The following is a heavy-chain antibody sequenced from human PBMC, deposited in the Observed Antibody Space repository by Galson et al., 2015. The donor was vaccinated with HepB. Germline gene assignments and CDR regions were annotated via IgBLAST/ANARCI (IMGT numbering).Heavy chain of an antibody. Sequence: GKGLEWIGYIYHSGSTYYNPSLKSRVTISVDRSKNQFSLKLSSVTAADTAVYYCARDGLDCSGGSCYPGGGWFDPWGQGTLVTVSS. CDR2: IYHSGST. D-gene: IGHD2-15*01. CDR3: ARDGLDCSGGSCYPGGGWFDP. V-gene: IGHV4-30-2*01. J-gene: IGHJ5*02.